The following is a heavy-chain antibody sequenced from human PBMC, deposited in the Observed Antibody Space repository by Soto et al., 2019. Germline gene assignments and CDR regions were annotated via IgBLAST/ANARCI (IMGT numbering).Heavy chain of an antibody. Sequence: ETLSLTCTVTGGAISSYYWSWIRQPPGKGLEWIGYIYYSGSTNYNPSLKSRVTISVDTSKNQFSLKLSSVTAADTAVYYCALNDAAPTGIYTRGQG. D-gene: IGHD1-20*01. CDR2: IYYSGST. J-gene: IGHJ4*02. V-gene: IGHV4-59*01. CDR1: GGAISSYY. CDR3: ALNDAAPTGIYT.